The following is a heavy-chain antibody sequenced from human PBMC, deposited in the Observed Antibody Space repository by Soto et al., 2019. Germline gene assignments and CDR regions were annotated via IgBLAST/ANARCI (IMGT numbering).Heavy chain of an antibody. J-gene: IGHJ4*02. CDR3: AKGKDCSSTSCYGRFDC. D-gene: IGHD2-2*01. Sequence: EVQLLESGGGLVQPGGSLRLSCAASGFTFSNYAMSWVRQAPGKGLEWVSAISGSGGSTYYADSVKGRFNISRDNSKNTLYRQMNSLGAEDTAVYYGAKGKDCSSTSCYGRFDCWGQGTLVTVSS. CDR2: ISGSGGST. V-gene: IGHV3-23*01. CDR1: GFTFSNYA.